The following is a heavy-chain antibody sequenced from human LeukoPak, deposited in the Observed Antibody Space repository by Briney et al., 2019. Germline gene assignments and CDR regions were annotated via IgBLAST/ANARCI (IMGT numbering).Heavy chain of an antibody. Sequence: GGSLRLSCAASGFTFSSYGMSWVRQAPGKGLEWVSGISASGGSTYYADSVKGRSTISRDNSKSTVALQMYSLRAEDTAVYYCAKPAQTDCGGDCFFDYWGQGTLVTVSS. V-gene: IGHV3-23*01. CDR1: GFTFSSYG. D-gene: IGHD2-21*02. J-gene: IGHJ4*02. CDR2: ISASGGST. CDR3: AKPAQTDCGGDCFFDY.